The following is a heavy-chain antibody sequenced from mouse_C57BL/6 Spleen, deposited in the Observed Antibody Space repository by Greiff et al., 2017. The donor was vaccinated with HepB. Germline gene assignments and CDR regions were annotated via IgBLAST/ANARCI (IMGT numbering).Heavy chain of an antibody. J-gene: IGHJ1*03. CDR3: TDYYGSSWGYFDV. V-gene: IGHV1-15*01. Sequence: QVQLQQSGAELVRPGASVTLSCKASGYTFTDYEMHWVKQTPVHGLEWIGAIDPETGGTAYNQKFKGKAILTADKSSSTAYMELRSLTSEDSAVYYCTDYYGSSWGYFDVWGTGTTVTVSS. CDR1: GYTFTDYE. D-gene: IGHD1-1*01. CDR2: IDPETGGT.